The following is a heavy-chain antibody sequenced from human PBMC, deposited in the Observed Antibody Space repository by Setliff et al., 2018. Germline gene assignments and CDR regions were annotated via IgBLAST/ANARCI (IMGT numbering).Heavy chain of an antibody. CDR1: GYSFTNYW. J-gene: IGHJ4*02. CDR2: IEPTDSYT. D-gene: IGHD6-25*01. V-gene: IGHV5-10-1*01. Sequence: PGESLKISCKGSGYSFTNYWIGWVRQLPGKGLEWMGRIEPTDSYTNYSPSFQGHVTISIDKSITTAYLHWSSLKASDTAMYYCTRGGYDSGVWGQGTLVTVSS. CDR3: TRGGYDSGV.